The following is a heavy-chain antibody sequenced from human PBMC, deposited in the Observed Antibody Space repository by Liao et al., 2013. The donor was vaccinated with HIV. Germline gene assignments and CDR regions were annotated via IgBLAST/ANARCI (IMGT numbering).Heavy chain of an antibody. Sequence: QMQLQESGPGLVKPSETLSLTCTVSGGSISSSSYYWGWIRQPPGKGPEWIGSISYSGITYYKPSLKSRVTISLDTSKNQFSLKLTSVTAADTAIYYCTSDFLDWGNGTPVTVSS. D-gene: IGHD1-1*01. J-gene: IGHJ6*04. CDR2: ISYSGIT. CDR1: GGSISSSSYY. CDR3: TSDFLD. V-gene: IGHV4-39*07.